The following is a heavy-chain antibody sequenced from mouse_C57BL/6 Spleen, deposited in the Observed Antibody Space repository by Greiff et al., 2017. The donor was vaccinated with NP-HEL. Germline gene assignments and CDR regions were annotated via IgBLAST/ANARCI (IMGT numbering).Heavy chain of an antibody. J-gene: IGHJ3*01. V-gene: IGHV5-4*01. Sequence: EVQRVESGGGLVKPGGSLKLSCAASGFTFSSYAMSWVRQTPEKRLEWVATISDGGSYTYYPDNVKGRFTISRDNAKNNLYLQMSHLKSEDTAMYYCAREGSWSAWFAYWGQGTLVTVSA. CDR3: AREGSWSAWFAY. CDR2: ISDGGSYT. CDR1: GFTFSSYA.